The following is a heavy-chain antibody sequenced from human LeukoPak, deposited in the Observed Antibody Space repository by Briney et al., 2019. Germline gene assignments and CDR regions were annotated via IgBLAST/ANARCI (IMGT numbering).Heavy chain of an antibody. CDR3: ATNTSSWSFDY. D-gene: IGHD6-13*01. Sequence: PGGSLRLSCAASGFTFSNYAMSWVRQAPGKGLEWVSTISGSGAGTYYADSVKGRFTISRDNSKNPLYLQMHSLRAEDTAVYYCATNTSSWSFDYWGQGTLVTVSS. CDR1: GFTFSNYA. CDR2: ISGSGAGT. J-gene: IGHJ4*02. V-gene: IGHV3-23*01.